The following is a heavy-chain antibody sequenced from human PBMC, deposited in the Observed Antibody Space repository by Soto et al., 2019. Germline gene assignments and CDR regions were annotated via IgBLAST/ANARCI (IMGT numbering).Heavy chain of an antibody. CDR1: GYSFHNSG. D-gene: IGHD2-2*01. V-gene: IGHV1-18*01. CDR2: ISVFNGYA. Sequence: QVQLVQSGPELKKPGASVKVSCKTFGYSFHNSGISWVRQAPGQGLEWMGRISVFNGYAHYAQKFQGRVIMTADTFTNTAYMELRGLRSDDPAMYYCSKDGTSWFASWGQGSPVTVSS. CDR3: SKDGTSWFAS. J-gene: IGHJ5*01.